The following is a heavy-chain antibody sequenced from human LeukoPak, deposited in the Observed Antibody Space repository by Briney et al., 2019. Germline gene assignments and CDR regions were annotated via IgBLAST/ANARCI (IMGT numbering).Heavy chain of an antibody. D-gene: IGHD3-22*01. CDR3: AKDSTYYDDNDAFDI. Sequence: PGGSLRLSCAASGFTFSAYGMHWFRQAPDKGLEWVTFIRYDGSEKFYADSVKGRFTISRDNSKNTLYLQMNSLRPEDTAVYYCAKDSTYYDDNDAFDIWGQGTMVTVSS. CDR1: GFTFSAYG. V-gene: IGHV3-30*02. J-gene: IGHJ3*02. CDR2: IRYDGSEK.